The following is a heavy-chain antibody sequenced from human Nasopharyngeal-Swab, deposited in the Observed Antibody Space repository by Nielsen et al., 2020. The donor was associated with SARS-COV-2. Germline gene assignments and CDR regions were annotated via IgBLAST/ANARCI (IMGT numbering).Heavy chain of an antibody. CDR3: ARRGYSYGIYWYFDL. D-gene: IGHD5-12*01. J-gene: IGHJ2*01. V-gene: IGHV3-23*01. Sequence: GESLKISCATSRFTFSSYAMGWVRQAPGKGLEWVSAVSGSGGSTYYADSVKGRFTISRDNSKNTLYLQMNSLRADDTAVYYCARRGYSYGIYWYFDLWGRGTLVTVAS. CDR2: VSGSGGST. CDR1: RFTFSSYA.